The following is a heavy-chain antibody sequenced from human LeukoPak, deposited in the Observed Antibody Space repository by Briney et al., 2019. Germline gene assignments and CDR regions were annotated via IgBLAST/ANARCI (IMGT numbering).Heavy chain of an antibody. V-gene: IGHV3-7*01. CDR3: ARDRGYSNFDY. CDR2: MKEDGSEK. D-gene: IGHD4-11*01. J-gene: IGHJ4*02. Sequence: GGSLRLSCAASGFTFSSYGMHWVRQAPGKGLEWVANMKEDGSEKNYVDSVKGRFTISRDNAQDSLYLQMNSLRAEDTAVYYCARDRGYSNFDYWGQGTLLTVSS. CDR1: GFTFSSYG.